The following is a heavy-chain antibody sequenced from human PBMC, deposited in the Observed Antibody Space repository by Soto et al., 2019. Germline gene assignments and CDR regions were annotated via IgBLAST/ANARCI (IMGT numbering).Heavy chain of an antibody. D-gene: IGHD6-13*01. V-gene: IGHV3-21*01. CDR3: AREAAGTGYYGMDV. CDR2: ISSSSSYI. CDR1: GFTFSSYS. Sequence: GGSLRLSCAASGFTFSSYSMNWVRQAPGKGLEWVSSISSSSSYIYYADSVKGRFTISRDNAKNSLYLQMNSLRAEDTAVYYCAREAAGTGYYGMDVWGQGTTVTVSS. J-gene: IGHJ6*02.